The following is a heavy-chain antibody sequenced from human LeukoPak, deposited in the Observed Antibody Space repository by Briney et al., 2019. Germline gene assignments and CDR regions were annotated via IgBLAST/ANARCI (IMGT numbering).Heavy chain of an antibody. CDR3: ARGGDYGDYVYFQH. Sequence: PSETLSLTCAVYGGSFSGYYWSWIRQSPGKGLEWIGEINHSGSTSYNPSLKSRVTISVDTSKNQFSLKLSSVTAADTAVYYCARGGDYGDYVYFQHWGQGTLVTVSS. V-gene: IGHV4-34*01. CDR1: GGSFSGYY. CDR2: INHSGST. D-gene: IGHD4-17*01. J-gene: IGHJ1*01.